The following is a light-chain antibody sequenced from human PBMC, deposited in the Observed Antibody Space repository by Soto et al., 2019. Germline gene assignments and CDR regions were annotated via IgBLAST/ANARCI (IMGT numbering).Light chain of an antibody. J-gene: IGLJ2*01. V-gene: IGLV2-14*03. CDR3: TSYASSSTPVV. CDR1: SSDIGGYKY. CDR2: DVT. Sequence: QSALTQPASVSGSPGQSITISCTGTSSDIGGYKYVPWYQHHPGTAPKLMIYDVTNRPSGVSNRFSGSKSGNTASLTISGLQAEDEGDYYCTSYASSSTPVVFGGGTKLTVL.